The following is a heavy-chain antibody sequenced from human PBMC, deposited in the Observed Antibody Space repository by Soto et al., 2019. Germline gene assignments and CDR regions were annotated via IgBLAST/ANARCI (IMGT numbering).Heavy chain of an antibody. CDR3: ARDLVVVVAASYYYSGMDV. D-gene: IGHD2-15*01. Sequence: QVLLVQSGAEVKKPGASVKVSCKASGYTFTTYTMHWVRQAPGQRLEWMGWINAGNGNTKYSQKFQGRVTISRDTFASTAYMELSSLRSEDTAVYYCARDLVVVVAASYYYSGMDVWGQGTTVTVSS. CDR2: INAGNGNT. J-gene: IGHJ6*02. V-gene: IGHV1-3*01. CDR1: GYTFTTYT.